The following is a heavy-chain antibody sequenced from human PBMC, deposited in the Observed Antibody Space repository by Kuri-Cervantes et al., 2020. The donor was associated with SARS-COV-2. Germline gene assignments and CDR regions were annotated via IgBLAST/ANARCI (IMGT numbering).Heavy chain of an antibody. D-gene: IGHD4-23*01. Sequence: LSLTCAASGFTFSSYGMHWVRQAPGKGLEWVAVISYDGSNKYYADSVKGRFTISRDNSKNTLYLQMNSLRAEDTAVYYCARDSGTTVVTPGYFDYWGQGTLVTVSS. CDR2: ISYDGSNK. CDR1: GFTFSSYG. CDR3: ARDSGTTVVTPGYFDY. V-gene: IGHV3-30*19. J-gene: IGHJ4*02.